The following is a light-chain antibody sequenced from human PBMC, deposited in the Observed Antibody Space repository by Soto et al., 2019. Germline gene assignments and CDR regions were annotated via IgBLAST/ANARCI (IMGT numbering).Light chain of an antibody. Sequence: QSVLTQPASVSGSPGQSITISCTGTRSDVGGYNYVYWHQQHPGKAPKLMIYDVTNRPSGVSDRFSGSKSGNSASLTISGRQAEDEADYYCSSYTSSSTYVFGAGTELTVL. CDR3: SSYTSSSTYV. CDR1: RSDVGGYNY. J-gene: IGLJ1*01. V-gene: IGLV2-14*01. CDR2: DVT.